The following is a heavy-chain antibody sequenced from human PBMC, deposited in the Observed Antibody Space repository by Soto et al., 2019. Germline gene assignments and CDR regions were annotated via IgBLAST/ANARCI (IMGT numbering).Heavy chain of an antibody. CDR1: GGSISSYY. CDR2: IYYSGST. J-gene: IGHJ4*02. CDR3: ARGTYYDFWSGYYPIYYFDY. Sequence: QVQLQESGPGLVKPSETLSLTCTVSGGSISSYYWSWIRQPPGKGLEWIGYIYYSGSTNYNPSLKRRVTISVDTSKNQFSMKLSSVTAADTAVYYCARGTYYDFWSGYYPIYYFDYWGQGTLVTVSS. V-gene: IGHV4-59*01. D-gene: IGHD3-3*01.